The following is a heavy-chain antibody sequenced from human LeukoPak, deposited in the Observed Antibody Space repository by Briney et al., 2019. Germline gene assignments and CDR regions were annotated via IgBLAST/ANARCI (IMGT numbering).Heavy chain of an antibody. CDR1: GFTFSDYY. V-gene: IGHV3-11*04. CDR2: ISSSGSTI. CDR3: ARSNYSRYCSGGSCYYGIDWFDP. Sequence: GGSLRLSCAASGFTFSDYYMSWIRQAPGKGLEWVSYISSSGSTIYYADSVKGRFTISRDNAKNSLYLQMNSLRAEDTAVYYCARSNYSRYCSGGSCYYGIDWFDPWGQGTLVTVSS. D-gene: IGHD2-15*01. J-gene: IGHJ5*02.